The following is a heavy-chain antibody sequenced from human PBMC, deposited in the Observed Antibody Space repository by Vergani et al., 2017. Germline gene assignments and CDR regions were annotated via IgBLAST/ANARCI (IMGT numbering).Heavy chain of an antibody. Sequence: EVQLVESGGGLVQPGRSLRLSCAASGFTFDDYAMHWVRHAPGKGLEWVSGISWNSGSIGYADSVKGRFTISSDNAKNSLYLQMNSLRAEDTALYYCAKDAGLRGYSYGYYLDYWGQGTLVTVSS. V-gene: IGHV3-9*01. CDR1: GFTFDDYA. CDR2: ISWNSGSI. CDR3: AKDAGLRGYSYGYYLDY. J-gene: IGHJ4*02. D-gene: IGHD5-18*01.